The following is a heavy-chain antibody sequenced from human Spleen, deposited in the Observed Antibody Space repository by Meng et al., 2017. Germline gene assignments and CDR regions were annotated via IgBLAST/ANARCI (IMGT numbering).Heavy chain of an antibody. V-gene: IGHV4-34*01. CDR3: ASWSRYFDWLLPDY. CDR1: GGSFGGYY. J-gene: IGHJ4*02. CDR2: INHSGST. D-gene: IGHD3-9*01. Sequence: PQQWGAGLLKPSETLSLTCVVFGGSFGGYYWSWIRQPPGKGLEWIGEINHSGSTNYNPSLKSRVTISVDTSKNQFSLKLSSVTAADTAVYYCASWSRYFDWLLPDYWGQGTLVTVSS.